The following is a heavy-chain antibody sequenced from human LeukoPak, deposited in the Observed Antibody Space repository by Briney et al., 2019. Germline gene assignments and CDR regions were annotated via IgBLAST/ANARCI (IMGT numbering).Heavy chain of an antibody. CDR2: IYTSGST. J-gene: IGHJ3*02. V-gene: IGHV4-4*07. D-gene: IGHD3-22*01. CDR1: GGSISSYY. Sequence: KPSETLSLTCTVSGGSISSYYWSWIRQPAGKGLEWIGRIYTSGSTNYNPSLKSRVTMSVDTSKNQFSLKLSSVTAADTAVYYCARDLGTDYYDSSGYYIAHGALAFDIWGQGTMVTVSS. CDR3: ARDLGTDYYDSSGYYIAHGALAFDI.